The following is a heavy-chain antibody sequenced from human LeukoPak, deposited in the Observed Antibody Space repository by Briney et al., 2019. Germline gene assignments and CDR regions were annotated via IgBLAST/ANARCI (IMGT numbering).Heavy chain of an antibody. V-gene: IGHV4-30-4*08. CDR1: GGSISSGDYY. Sequence: SETLSLNCTVSGGSISSGDYYWSWIRQPPGKGLEWIGYIYYSGSTYYNPSLKSRVTISVDTSKNQFSLKLSSVTAADTAVYYCARGVFWSGYRNFDYWGQGTLVTVSS. CDR2: IYYSGST. D-gene: IGHD3-3*01. CDR3: ARGVFWSGYRNFDY. J-gene: IGHJ4*02.